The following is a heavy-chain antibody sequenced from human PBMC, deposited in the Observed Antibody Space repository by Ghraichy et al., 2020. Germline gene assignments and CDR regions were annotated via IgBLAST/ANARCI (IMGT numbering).Heavy chain of an antibody. J-gene: IGHJ4*02. D-gene: IGHD2/OR15-2a*01. CDR1: GCSISSSNW. V-gene: IGHV4-4*02. Sequence: SETLSLTCAVSGCSISSSNWWSWVRQPPGKVLEWIGEIYHSGSTNYNPSLKSRLTISVDKSKNRFSLKLSSVTAADTAVYYCARDNRSGTYFDYLGQGTLVTVSS. CDR2: IYHSGST. CDR3: ARDNRSGTYFDY.